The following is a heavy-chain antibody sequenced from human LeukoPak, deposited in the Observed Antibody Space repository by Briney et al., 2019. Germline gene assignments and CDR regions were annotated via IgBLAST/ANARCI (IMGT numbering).Heavy chain of an antibody. D-gene: IGHD6-6*01. CDR1: GFTFSSYW. Sequence: GGSLRLSCAASGFTFSSYWMHWVRHAPGKGLVWVTRINSDESSTAYADAVQGRFTISRDNAKNTLYLQMNSLRAEDTAVYYCAREYRSSHDYWGQGTLVTVSS. J-gene: IGHJ4*02. V-gene: IGHV3-74*01. CDR2: INSDESST. CDR3: AREYRSSHDY.